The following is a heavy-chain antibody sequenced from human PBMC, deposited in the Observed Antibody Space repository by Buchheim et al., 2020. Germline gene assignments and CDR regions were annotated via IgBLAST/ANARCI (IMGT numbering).Heavy chain of an antibody. CDR1: GFTFSSYS. D-gene: IGHD6-19*01. V-gene: IGHV3-48*04. CDR3: ARTGPSNVWAGTSGLFDY. J-gene: IGHJ4*02. CDR2: ISSSSSTI. Sequence: EVQLVESGGGLVQPGGSLRLSCAASGFTFSSYSMNWVRQAPGKGLEWVSYISSSSSTIYYADSVKGRFTIYRDNAKHSLSLQMNSLRAEDTAVYYCARTGPSNVWAGTSGLFDYWGQGTL.